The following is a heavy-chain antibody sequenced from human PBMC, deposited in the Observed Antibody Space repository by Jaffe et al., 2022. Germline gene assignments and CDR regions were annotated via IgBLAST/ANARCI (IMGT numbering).Heavy chain of an antibody. V-gene: IGHV5-51*03. J-gene: IGHJ4*02. CDR1: GYSFTSYW. CDR3: VSPHPYYYDSSGYYFDY. CDR2: IYPGDSDT. D-gene: IGHD3-22*01. Sequence: EVQLVQSGAEVKKPGESLKISCKGSGYSFTSYWIGWVRQMPGKGLEWMGIIYPGDSDTRYSPSFQGQVTISADKSISTAYLQWSSLKASDTAMYYCVSPHPYYYDSSGYYFDYWGQGTLVTVSS.